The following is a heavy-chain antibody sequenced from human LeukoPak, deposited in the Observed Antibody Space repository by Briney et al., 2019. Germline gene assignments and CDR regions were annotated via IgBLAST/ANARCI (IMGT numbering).Heavy chain of an antibody. CDR1: GFTFSSYG. J-gene: IGHJ4*02. CDR2: ISGSGGST. V-gene: IGHV3-23*01. D-gene: IGHD3-22*01. Sequence: GGTLRLSSAASGFTFSSYGMSWVRQAPGKGLEWVSAISGSGGSTYYADSVKGRFTISRDNSKNTLYLQMNSLRAEDTAVYYCAREATPGVPRGLLLWGQGTLVTVSS. CDR3: AREATPGVPRGLLL.